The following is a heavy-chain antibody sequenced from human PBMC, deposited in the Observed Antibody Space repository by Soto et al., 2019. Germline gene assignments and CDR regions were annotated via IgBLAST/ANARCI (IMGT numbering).Heavy chain of an antibody. J-gene: IGHJ4*02. V-gene: IGHV4-39*02. Sequence: PSETLSLTCTVSGGPIRCSSHYWGWIRQSPGTGLEWIGSIDESGDSYYNPSLKSRVTIFVDTSKNQFSLKLISVTGADSAIYYCAREGVYVDYWGQGTLVTVSS. D-gene: IGHD2-8*01. CDR3: AREGVYVDY. CDR2: IDESGDS. CDR1: GGPIRCSSHY.